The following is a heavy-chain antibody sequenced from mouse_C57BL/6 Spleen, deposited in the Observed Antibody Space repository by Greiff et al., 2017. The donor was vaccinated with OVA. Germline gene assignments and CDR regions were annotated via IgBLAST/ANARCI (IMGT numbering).Heavy chain of an antibody. D-gene: IGHD2-12*01. CDR3: ARLRRRGYAMDY. J-gene: IGHJ4*01. CDR2: INPGSGGT. V-gene: IGHV1-54*01. Sequence: VKLQESGAELVRPGTSVKVSCKASGYAFTNYLIEWVKQRPGQGLEWIGVINPGSGGTNYNEKFKGKGTLTADKSSSTAYMQLSSLTSEDSAVYFSARLRRRGYAMDYWGQGTSVTVSS. CDR1: GYAFTNYL.